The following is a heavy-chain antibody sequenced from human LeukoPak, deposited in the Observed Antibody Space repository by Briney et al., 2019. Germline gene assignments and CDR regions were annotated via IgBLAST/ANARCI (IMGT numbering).Heavy chain of an antibody. CDR1: GGTFSSYS. Sequence: SVKVSCKASGGTFSSYSISWVRQAPGQGLEWMGGIIPIFGTANYAQKFQGRVTITADESTSTAYMELSSLRSEDTAVYYCARSDDFWSGYDYGMDVWGQGTTVTVSS. CDR3: ARSDDFWSGYDYGMDV. D-gene: IGHD3-3*01. J-gene: IGHJ6*02. CDR2: IIPIFGTA. V-gene: IGHV1-69*01.